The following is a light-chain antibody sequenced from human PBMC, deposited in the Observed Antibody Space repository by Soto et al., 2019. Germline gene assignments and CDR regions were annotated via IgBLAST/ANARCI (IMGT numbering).Light chain of an antibody. J-gene: IGLJ1*01. V-gene: IGLV2-18*02. CDR2: DVS. CDR1: SADVGIYNR. Sequence: SALTQPRSVCVSPGQSVTISCTGTSADVGIYNRVAWYQQPPGTSPKLVICDVSNRPSGVPDRFSGSKSGSTASLTISGLQAEDEADYYCSSYTTSNTYVFGTGTKVTVL. CDR3: SSYTTSNTYV.